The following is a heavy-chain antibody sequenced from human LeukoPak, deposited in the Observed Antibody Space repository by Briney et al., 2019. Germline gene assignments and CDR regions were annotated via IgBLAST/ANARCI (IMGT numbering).Heavy chain of an antibody. Sequence: PSQTLSLTCTVSGGSISSGSYYWSWIRQPAGKGLEWIGRIYTSGSTNYNPSLKSRVTISVDTSKNQFSLRLRSVTAADTAVYYCARRISTRRGETCSSTSCYFDYWGQGTLVTVSS. D-gene: IGHD2-2*01. J-gene: IGHJ4*02. V-gene: IGHV4-61*02. CDR2: IYTSGST. CDR3: ARRISTRRGETCSSTSCYFDY. CDR1: GGSISSGSYY.